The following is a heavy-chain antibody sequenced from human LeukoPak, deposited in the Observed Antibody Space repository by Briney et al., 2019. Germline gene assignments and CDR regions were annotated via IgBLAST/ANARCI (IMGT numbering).Heavy chain of an antibody. CDR1: GFTFSSYW. D-gene: IGHD2/OR15-2a*01. CDR3: ARDFLYFRGGS. Sequence: GGSLRLPCAASGFTFSSYWMHWVRQAPGKGLVWVSRINSDGSSTSYADSVKGRFTISRDNAKNTLYLQMNSLRAEDTAVYYCARDFLYFRGGSWGQGTLVTVSS. J-gene: IGHJ4*02. CDR2: INSDGSST. V-gene: IGHV3-74*01.